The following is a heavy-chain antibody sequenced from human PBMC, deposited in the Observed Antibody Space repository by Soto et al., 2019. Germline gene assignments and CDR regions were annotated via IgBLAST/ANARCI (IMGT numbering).Heavy chain of an antibody. CDR2: ISGSGGST. Sequence: PGGSLRLSCAASGFTFSSYAMSWVRQAPGKGLEWVSAISGSGGSTYYADSVKGRFTISRDNSKNTLYLQMNSLRAEDTAVYYCARDKRDLRFLEWSYYFDSWGQGTLVTV. V-gene: IGHV3-23*01. CDR1: GFTFSSYA. J-gene: IGHJ4*02. D-gene: IGHD3-3*01. CDR3: ARDKRDLRFLEWSYYFDS.